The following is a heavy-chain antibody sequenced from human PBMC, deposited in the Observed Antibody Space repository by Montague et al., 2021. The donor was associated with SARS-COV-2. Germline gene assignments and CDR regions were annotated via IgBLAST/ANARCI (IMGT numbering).Heavy chain of an antibody. CDR2: IYSSGST. D-gene: IGHD4-17*01. V-gene: IGHV4-61*02. Sequence: TLSLTCTVSGGSIRSGSYYWSWIRQPAGKGLEWIGRIYSSGSTNYNPSLKSRVTMSVDTSKNQFSLKVSSVTAADTAVYYCARDYSDYSYYYGLDVWGQGTTATVSS. CDR1: GGSIRSGSYY. J-gene: IGHJ6*02. CDR3: ARDYSDYSYYYGLDV.